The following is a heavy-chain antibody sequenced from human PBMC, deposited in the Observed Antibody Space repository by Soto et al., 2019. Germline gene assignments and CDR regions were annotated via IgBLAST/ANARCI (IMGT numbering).Heavy chain of an antibody. CDR3: AHIGDILTGQNWFDP. Sequence: QITLKESGPTLVKPTQTLTLTCTFSGFSLSTSGVGVGWIRQPPGKALEWLALIYWDDDKRYSPSLKSRLTITKDPSKNQVVLTMTNMDPVDTATYYCAHIGDILTGQNWFDPWGQGTLVTVSS. CDR1: GFSLSTSGVG. D-gene: IGHD3-9*01. CDR2: IYWDDDK. V-gene: IGHV2-5*02. J-gene: IGHJ5*02.